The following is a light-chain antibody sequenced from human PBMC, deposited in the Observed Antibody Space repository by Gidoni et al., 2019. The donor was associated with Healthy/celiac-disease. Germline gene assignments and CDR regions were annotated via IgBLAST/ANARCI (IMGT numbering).Light chain of an antibody. CDR3: SSYTSSSTVV. J-gene: IGLJ2*01. Sequence: QPALTHPASVSGSPGQPIPISCTGTSSDVGGYNYVSWYQQHPGKAPKLMIYDVSNRPSGVSNRFSGSKSGNTASLTISGLQAEDEADYYCSSYTSSSTVVFGGGTKLTVL. CDR1: SSDVGGYNY. V-gene: IGLV2-14*03. CDR2: DVS.